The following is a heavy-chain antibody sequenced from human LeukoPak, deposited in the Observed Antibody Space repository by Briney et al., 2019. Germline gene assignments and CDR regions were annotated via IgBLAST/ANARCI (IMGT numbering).Heavy chain of an antibody. V-gene: IGHV4-34*01. CDR1: GGSFSDYF. J-gene: IGHJ6*02. Sequence: PSETLSLTCAVYGGSFSDYFWGWIRQPPGKGLEWNGEINHSGRTYYNPSLKSRVTISVDTSKTQFSLNLSSVTAADTAVYYCARDVVVPAAIHYGMDVWGQGTTVTVSS. CDR2: INHSGRT. CDR3: ARDVVVPAAIHYGMDV. D-gene: IGHD2-2*01.